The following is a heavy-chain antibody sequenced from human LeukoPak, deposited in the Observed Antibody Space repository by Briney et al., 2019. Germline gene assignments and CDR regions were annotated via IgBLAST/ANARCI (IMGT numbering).Heavy chain of an antibody. V-gene: IGHV3-23*01. Sequence: GGSLRLSCAASGFTFSSYAMSWVRQAPGKGLEWVSAISGSGGSTYYADSVKGRFTISRDNSKNTPYLQMNSLRAEDTAVYYCAKDGRRYYYGSGSPGPFDYWGQGTLVTVSS. J-gene: IGHJ4*02. CDR2: ISGSGGST. D-gene: IGHD3-10*01. CDR1: GFTFSSYA. CDR3: AKDGRRYYYGSGSPGPFDY.